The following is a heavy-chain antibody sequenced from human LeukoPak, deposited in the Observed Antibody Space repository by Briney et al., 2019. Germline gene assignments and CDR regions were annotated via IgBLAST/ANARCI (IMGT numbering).Heavy chain of an antibody. CDR2: IQDSARI. CDR3: AKGVASGRPVGYYFGY. D-gene: IGHD3-3*01. CDR1: GYAITSGYY. V-gene: IGHV4-38-2*02. J-gene: IGHJ4*02. Sequence: PSETLSLTCSVSGYAITSGYYCGWVRQPPGKWLGWIGSIQDSARIYYNRSLKSRCTISVDTSKNQFSLKLSSGAAADTAWSSGAKGVASGRPVGYYFGYWGQGILVTV.